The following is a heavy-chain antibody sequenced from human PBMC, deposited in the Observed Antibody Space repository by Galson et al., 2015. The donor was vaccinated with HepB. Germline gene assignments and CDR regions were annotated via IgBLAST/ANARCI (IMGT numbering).Heavy chain of an antibody. J-gene: IGHJ4*02. CDR1: GGTFSNYA. Sequence: SVKVSCKASGGTFSNYAISWVRQAPGQGLEWMGRIIPMVGIENYAQSFKGRVTIVADKSTSTAYMELSSLRSEDTAVYFCVGYNHGNTGPPGWGQGTLVTVSS. CDR3: VGYNHGNTGPPG. D-gene: IGHD2-8*02. V-gene: IGHV1-69*04. CDR2: IIPMVGIE.